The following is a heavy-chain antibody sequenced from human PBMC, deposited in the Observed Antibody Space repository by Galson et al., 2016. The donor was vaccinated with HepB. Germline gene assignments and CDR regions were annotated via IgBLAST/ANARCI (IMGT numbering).Heavy chain of an antibody. CDR3: ARQGSHTKEWYTSLDNDAFDI. J-gene: IGHJ3*02. CDR2: IYPRDSNT. V-gene: IGHV5-51*01. Sequence: QSGAEVKKPGESLKISCQGSGYIFSTYWIGWVRQVPGKGLEWLGIIYPRDSNTRYSPSFRGQVTMSVDKSINTAHLQWNSLKASDSAIYYCARQGSHTKEWYTSLDNDAFDIWGQGTMFTVSA. D-gene: IGHD3-3*01. CDR1: GYIFSTYW.